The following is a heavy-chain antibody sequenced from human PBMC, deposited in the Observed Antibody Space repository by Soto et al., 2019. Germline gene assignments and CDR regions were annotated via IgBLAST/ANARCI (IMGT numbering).Heavy chain of an antibody. Sequence: ASVKVSCKASGGTFSRYSISWVRQAPGQGLEWMGGIIPIFGTANYAQKFQGRVTITADESTSTAYMELSSLRSEDTAVYYCARGPLRSCSGGSCYSIYYCYYGMAVWGQGTTVTVSS. CDR1: GGTFSRYS. CDR3: ARGPLRSCSGGSCYSIYYCYYGMAV. V-gene: IGHV1-69*13. D-gene: IGHD2-15*01. CDR2: IIPIFGTA. J-gene: IGHJ6*01.